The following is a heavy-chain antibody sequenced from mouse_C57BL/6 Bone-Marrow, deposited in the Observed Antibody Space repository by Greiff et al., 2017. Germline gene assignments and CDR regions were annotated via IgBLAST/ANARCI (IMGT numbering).Heavy chain of an antibody. CDR2: INPSNGGT. V-gene: IGHV1-53*01. CDR3: ARGGGHRFAY. CDR1: GYTFTSYW. Sequence: QVQLQQPGTELVKPGASVKLSCKASGYTFTSYWMHWVKQRPGQGLEWIGNINPSNGGTNYNEKFTSKSTLTVDKSSSRAYMQISSLPSEVSAVYYCARGGGHRFAYWGQGTLVTVAA. J-gene: IGHJ3*01.